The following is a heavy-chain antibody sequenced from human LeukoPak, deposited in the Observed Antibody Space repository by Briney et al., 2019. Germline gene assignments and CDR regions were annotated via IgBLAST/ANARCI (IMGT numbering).Heavy chain of an antibody. CDR1: GYSFTSYW. J-gene: IGHJ4*02. V-gene: IGHV5-51*01. CDR2: IYPGDSDT. D-gene: IGHD4-23*01. Sequence: GESLRISCKGSGYSFTSYWMAWVRQMPGKGLEWMTFIYPGDSDTRYSPSVQGQVTTSVDKSTSTAYLQWSSLKASDTAMYYCARTSGDYGGNALYFDYWGQGTLVTVSS. CDR3: ARTSGDYGGNALYFDY.